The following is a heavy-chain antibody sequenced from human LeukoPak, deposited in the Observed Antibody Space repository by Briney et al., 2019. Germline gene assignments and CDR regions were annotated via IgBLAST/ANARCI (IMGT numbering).Heavy chain of an antibody. V-gene: IGHV3-33*06. CDR3: AKDRVGDYSTFFDY. D-gene: IGHD4-11*01. CDR1: GFTFSSYG. CDR2: IWYDGIIT. Sequence: GRSLRLSCAASGFTFSSYGMHWVRQAPGKGLEWVAVIWYDGIITYYADSVKGRFTISRDNSKNTLYLQMNSLRAEDTAVYYCAKDRVGDYSTFFDYWGQGTLVTVSS. J-gene: IGHJ4*02.